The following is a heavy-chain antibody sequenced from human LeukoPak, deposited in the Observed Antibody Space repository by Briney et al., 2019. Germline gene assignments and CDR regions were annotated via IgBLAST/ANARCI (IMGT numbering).Heavy chain of an antibody. J-gene: IGHJ4*02. D-gene: IGHD5-12*01. Sequence: SETLSLTCTVSGGSISSGGYYWGWIRQPPGKGLEWIGSIYYSGSTYYNPSLKSRVTISVDTSKNQFSLKLSSVTAADTAVYYCASSPMVVATISAGFDYWGQGTLVTVSS. CDR2: IYYSGST. CDR3: ASSPMVVATISAGFDY. V-gene: IGHV4-39*01. CDR1: GGSISSGGYY.